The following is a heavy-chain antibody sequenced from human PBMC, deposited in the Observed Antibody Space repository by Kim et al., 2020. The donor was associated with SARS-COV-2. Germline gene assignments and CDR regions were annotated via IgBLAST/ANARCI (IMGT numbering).Heavy chain of an antibody. CDR1: GYTFSSYV. Sequence: ASVKVSCKASGYTFSSYVMHWVRQAPGQGLEWMGWINTNTGNPTYAQGFTGRFVFSLDTSVSTAYLQVSSLKSDDTAVYYCARDVSSGWSLSPYYFDYWG. CDR2: INTNTGNP. J-gene: IGHJ4*01. D-gene: IGHD6-19*01. V-gene: IGHV7-4-1*02. CDR3: ARDVSSGWSLSPYYFDY.